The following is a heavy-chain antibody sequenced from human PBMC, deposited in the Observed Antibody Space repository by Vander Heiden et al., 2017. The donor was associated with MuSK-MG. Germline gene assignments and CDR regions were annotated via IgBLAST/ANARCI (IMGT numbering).Heavy chain of an antibody. CDR3: ATELAYCGGDCYSLAAFDA. CDR1: GYTFTGYY. CDR2: INPNSGGT. J-gene: IGHJ3*01. V-gene: IGHV1-2*02. D-gene: IGHD2-21*01. Sequence: QVQLVQSGAEVKKPGASVRVSCKASGYTFTGYYMHWVRQAPGQGLEWMGWINPNSGGTNYAQKFQGRVNVTRDTSISTSYMELSRLRSDDTAVYYCATELAYCGGDCYSLAAFDAWGQGTMVTVSS.